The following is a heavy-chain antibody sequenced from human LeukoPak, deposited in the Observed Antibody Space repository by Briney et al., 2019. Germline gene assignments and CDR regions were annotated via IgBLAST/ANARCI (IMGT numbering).Heavy chain of an antibody. CDR2: ISYDGSNK. V-gene: IGHV3-30*18. Sequence: GGSLRLSCAASGFTFSSYGMHWVRQAPGKGLEWVAVISYDGSNKYYADSVKGRFTISRDNSKNTLYLQMNSLRAEDTAVYYCAKDGTVTNAYFDYWGQGTLVTVSS. CDR1: GFTFSSYG. D-gene: IGHD4-17*01. J-gene: IGHJ4*02. CDR3: AKDGTVTNAYFDY.